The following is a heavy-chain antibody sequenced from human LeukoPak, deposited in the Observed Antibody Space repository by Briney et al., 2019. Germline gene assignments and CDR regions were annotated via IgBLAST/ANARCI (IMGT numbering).Heavy chain of an antibody. D-gene: IGHD3-3*01. CDR3: ARDQYDTWSRRGNFDS. CDR2: IKLDGSEK. J-gene: IGHJ4*02. Sequence: GGSLRLSCVASGFTFGKYWMSWVRQAPGKGLEWVANIKLDGSEKNYVDSVKGRFTISRDNTKNSLYPQMNSLRVEDTAVFYCARDQYDTWSRRGNFDSWGQGTLVIVSS. CDR1: GFTFGKYW. V-gene: IGHV3-7*03.